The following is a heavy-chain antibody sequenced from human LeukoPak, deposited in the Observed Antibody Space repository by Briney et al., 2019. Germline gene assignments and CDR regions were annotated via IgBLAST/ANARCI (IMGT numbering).Heavy chain of an antibody. CDR3: ARTSSGWHYYFDY. J-gene: IGHJ4*02. CDR2: INPNSGGT. CDR1: GYTFTGYY. V-gene: IGHV1-2*02. Sequence: GASVKVSCKASGYTFTGYYMHWVRQAPGQGLEWMGWINPNSGGTNYAQKFQGRVTMTRDTSISTAYMELSRLRSDDTAVYYCARTSSGWHYYFDYWGQGTLVTISS. D-gene: IGHD6-19*01.